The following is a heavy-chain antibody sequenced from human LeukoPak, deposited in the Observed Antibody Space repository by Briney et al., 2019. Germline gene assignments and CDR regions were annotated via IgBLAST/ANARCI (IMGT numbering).Heavy chain of an antibody. V-gene: IGHV5-51*01. Sequence: GESLKISCKGSGYSFTRNWIGWVRQMPGKGLEWMGIIHPGDSDTTYSPSFQGQVTISADKSIGTAYLQWSSLKASDTAMYFCARSAQSGYSYGFDYWGQGTLVTVSS. CDR3: ARSAQSGYSYGFDY. CDR1: GYSFTRNW. D-gene: IGHD5-18*01. CDR2: IHPGDSDT. J-gene: IGHJ4*02.